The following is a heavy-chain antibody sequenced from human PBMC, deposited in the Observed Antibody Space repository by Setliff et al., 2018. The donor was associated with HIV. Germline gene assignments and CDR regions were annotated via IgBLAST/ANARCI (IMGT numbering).Heavy chain of an antibody. D-gene: IGHD3-10*01. CDR2: IYTSGST. Sequence: PSETLSLTCTVSGGSINSYYWSWIRQPAGKGLEWIGRIYTSGSTNYSPSLRSRVTMSVDTSKNQVSLKLSSVTAADTAVYYCARGRAGWDGQVILYGLDIWGQGTMVTVSS. CDR3: ARGRAGWDGQVILYGLDI. CDR1: GGSINSYY. J-gene: IGHJ3*02. V-gene: IGHV4-4*07.